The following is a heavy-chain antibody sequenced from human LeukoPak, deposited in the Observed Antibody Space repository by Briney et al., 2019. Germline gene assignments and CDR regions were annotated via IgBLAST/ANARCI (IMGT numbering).Heavy chain of an antibody. J-gene: IGHJ6*02. V-gene: IGHV4-34*01. Sequence: PSETLSLTCAVYGGSFSGYYWSCVRHPPGKGLEWVGEINHSGSTNYNPSLKSRVTISVDTSKNQFSLKLSSVTAADTAVYYCAREYCGGDCYGVHYYYGMDVWGQGTTVTVSS. CDR1: GGSFSGYY. CDR3: AREYCGGDCYGVHYYYGMDV. D-gene: IGHD2-21*02. CDR2: INHSGST.